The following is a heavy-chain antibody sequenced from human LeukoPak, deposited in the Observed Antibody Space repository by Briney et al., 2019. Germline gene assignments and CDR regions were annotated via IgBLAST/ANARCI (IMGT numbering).Heavy chain of an antibody. J-gene: IGHJ4*02. D-gene: IGHD1-26*01. V-gene: IGHV4-59*01. CDR1: GGSISSYY. CDR3: ARGLRVGNTGYYFDY. CDR2: IYYSETS. Sequence: SETLSLTCTVSGGSISSYYWSWIRQPPGKGLEWIGYIYYSETSSYNASLKSRVSMSVDTSKNQISLNLNSVTAADTAVYYCARGLRVGNTGYYFDYWGQGTLVTVSS.